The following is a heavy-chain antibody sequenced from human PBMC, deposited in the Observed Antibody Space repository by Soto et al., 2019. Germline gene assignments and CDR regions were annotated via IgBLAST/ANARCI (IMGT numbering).Heavy chain of an antibody. D-gene: IGHD3-9*01. V-gene: IGHV4-59*01. J-gene: IGHJ5*02. CDR1: GGSISSYY. CDR2: IYYSGST. Sequence: SETLSLTCTVSGGSISSYYWSWIRQPPGKGLEWIGYIYYSGSTNYNPSLKSRVTISVDTSKNQFSLKLSSVTAADTAVYYCARDNYDILTGYRGHPLSSNWFDPWGQGTLVTVSS. CDR3: ARDNYDILTGYRGHPLSSNWFDP.